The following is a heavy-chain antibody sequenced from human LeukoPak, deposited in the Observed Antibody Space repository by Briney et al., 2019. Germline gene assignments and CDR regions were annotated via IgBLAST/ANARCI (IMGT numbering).Heavy chain of an antibody. V-gene: IGHV3-7*01. J-gene: IGHJ1*01. CDR3: ARTRYCPGTTCYSAEYAEYFQE. CDR2: IKQDGSET. CDR1: GFTFSSYW. D-gene: IGHD2-2*01. Sequence: GGSLRLSCAASGFTFSSYWMSWVRQAPGKGLEWVASIKQDGSETYYVDSVKGRFTISRDNAEKSLYLQMNSLRAEDTAVYYSARTRYCPGTTCYSAEYAEYFQEWGQGTLVTVSS.